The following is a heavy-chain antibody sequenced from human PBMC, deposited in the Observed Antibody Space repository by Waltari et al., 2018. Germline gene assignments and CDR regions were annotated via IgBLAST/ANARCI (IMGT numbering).Heavy chain of an antibody. J-gene: IGHJ5*02. CDR3: ARSTVAGTEAPDWFDP. Sequence: EVQLVESGGGLIQPGGSLRLSCAASGFTVSSNYMSWVRQAPGKGLGWVSVIYSGGSTYYADSVKGRFTISRDNSENTLYLQMNSLRAEDTAVYYCARSTVAGTEAPDWFDPWGQGTLVTVSS. V-gene: IGHV3-53*01. CDR2: IYSGGST. D-gene: IGHD6-19*01. CDR1: GFTVSSNY.